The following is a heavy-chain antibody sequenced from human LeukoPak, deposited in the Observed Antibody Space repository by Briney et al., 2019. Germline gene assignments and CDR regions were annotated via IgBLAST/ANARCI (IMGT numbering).Heavy chain of an antibody. CDR3: AKGGWLDN. J-gene: IGHJ4*02. CDR2: ISESDGTT. D-gene: IGHD2-15*01. Sequence: GGSLRLSCAASGFSLTSYAMSWVRQAPGKGLEWLSRISESDGTTQYADSVQGRFTISRDNSENTLFLQMISLRVDDTAVYYCAKGGWLDNWGQGTLVTVSS. V-gene: IGHV3-23*01. CDR1: GFSLTSYA.